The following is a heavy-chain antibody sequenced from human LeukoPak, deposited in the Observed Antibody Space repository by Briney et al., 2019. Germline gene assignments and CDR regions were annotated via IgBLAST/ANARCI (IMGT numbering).Heavy chain of an antibody. CDR2: ITTTSSSI. J-gene: IGHJ4*02. V-gene: IGHV3-21*01. CDR3: ATFGYVAAVDL. Sequence: GGSLRLSCAASGFAFSSYTMSWVRQAPGKGLEFFSSITTTSSSISSAPSLSRLFPISRHNPKNLLYLQMNILSAEDTAVYYCATFGYVAAVDLWGQGTLVTVSS. CDR1: GFAFSSYT. D-gene: IGHD2-15*01.